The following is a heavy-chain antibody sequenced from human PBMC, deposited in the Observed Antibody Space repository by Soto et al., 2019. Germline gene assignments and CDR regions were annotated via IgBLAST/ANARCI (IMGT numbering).Heavy chain of an antibody. V-gene: IGHV4-4*07. CDR1: GGSISSYY. J-gene: IGHJ5*02. Sequence: SETLSLTCTVSGGSISSYYWSWIRQPAGKGLEWIGRIYTSGSTNYNPSLKSRVTMSVDTSKNQFSLKLSSVTAADTAVYYCARGPKLYRRLAHWFDPWGQGTLVTV. CDR2: IYTSGST. D-gene: IGHD3-16*02. CDR3: ARGPKLYRRLAHWFDP.